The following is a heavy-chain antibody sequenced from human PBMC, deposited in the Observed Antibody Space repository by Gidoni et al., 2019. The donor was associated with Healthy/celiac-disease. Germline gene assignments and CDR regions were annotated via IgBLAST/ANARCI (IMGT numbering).Heavy chain of an antibody. CDR1: GFTFSNAW. Sequence: EVQLVESGGGLVKPGGSLRLSCAASGFTFSNAWMRGVRQAPGKGLEWVGRIKSKTDGGTTDYAAPVKGRFTISRDDSKNTLYLQMNSLKTEDTAVYYCTTVESDGGGWFDPWGQGTLVTVSS. D-gene: IGHD3-16*01. J-gene: IGHJ5*02. CDR2: IKSKTDGGTT. V-gene: IGHV3-15*01. CDR3: TTVESDGGGWFDP.